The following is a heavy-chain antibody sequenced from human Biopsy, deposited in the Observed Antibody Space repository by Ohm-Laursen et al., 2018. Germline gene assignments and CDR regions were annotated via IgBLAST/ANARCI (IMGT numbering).Heavy chain of an antibody. V-gene: IGHV1-2*02. CDR1: SYTFTGYN. CDR3: ARDPLNGHKHFDY. Sequence: ASSVKVSCKASSYTFTGYNIHWMRQAPGQGLEWLGYINCKTGATNYAQKFQGTVTMTRDTSISIAYLALGSLRSADTAIYYCARDPLNGHKHFDYWGQGSLVTVSS. CDR2: INCKTGAT. D-gene: IGHD2-8*01. J-gene: IGHJ4*02.